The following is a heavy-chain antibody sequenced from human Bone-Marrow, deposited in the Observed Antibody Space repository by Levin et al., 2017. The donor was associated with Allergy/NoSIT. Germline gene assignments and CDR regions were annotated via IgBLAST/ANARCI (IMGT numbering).Heavy chain of an antibody. CDR3: ARGFWALGGNYFDN. Sequence: GESLKISCKASGYTFNDFYIYWLRQAPGQGPEWIGWINPKSGGKNFAQNFQGRVTMARDTSISTTYMELSGLTSDDTAVYYCARGFWALGGNYFDNWGQGTLVTVSS. V-gene: IGHV1-2*02. D-gene: IGHD2-15*01. J-gene: IGHJ4*02. CDR1: GYTFNDFY. CDR2: INPKSGGK.